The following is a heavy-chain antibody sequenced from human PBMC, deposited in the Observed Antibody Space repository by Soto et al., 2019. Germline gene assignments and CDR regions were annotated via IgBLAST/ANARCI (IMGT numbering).Heavy chain of an antibody. Sequence: PSETLSLTCNVSGASVSSGSHYWSWIRQPPGKGLEWIGHIYFSGSTKYNPSLKSRVTISVDTSKTQFSLNLRSVTAADTAVYYCARDLAAVPRAFDYWGRGTLVTVSS. CDR2: IYFSGST. V-gene: IGHV4-61*01. CDR3: ARDLAAVPRAFDY. CDR1: GASVSSGSHY. J-gene: IGHJ4*02. D-gene: IGHD6-13*01.